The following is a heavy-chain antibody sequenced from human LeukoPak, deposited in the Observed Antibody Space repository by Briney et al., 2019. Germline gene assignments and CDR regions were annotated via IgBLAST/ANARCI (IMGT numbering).Heavy chain of an antibody. Sequence: GGSLRLSWAASGFTVSSYAMHWVRQAPGKGLEYVSAISSNGGSTYYANSVKGRFTISRGNSKNTLYLQMGSLRAEDMAVYYCASARRDGSYLDYWGQGTLVTVSS. CDR3: ASARRDGSYLDY. CDR1: GFTVSSYA. V-gene: IGHV3-64*01. J-gene: IGHJ4*02. D-gene: IGHD5-24*01. CDR2: ISSNGGST.